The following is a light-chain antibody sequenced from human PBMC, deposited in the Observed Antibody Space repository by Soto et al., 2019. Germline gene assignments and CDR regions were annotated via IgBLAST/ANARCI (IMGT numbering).Light chain of an antibody. CDR2: AAS. CDR3: QQYGSSLWT. J-gene: IGKJ1*01. Sequence: DIQMTQSPSSLSASVGDRVSITCRASQSISSYLNWYQQKPGKAPKLLIYAASSLQSGVPSRFSGSGSGTDFTLTISRLEPEDFAVYYCQQYGSSLWTFGQGTKVDI. CDR1: QSISSY. V-gene: IGKV1-39*01.